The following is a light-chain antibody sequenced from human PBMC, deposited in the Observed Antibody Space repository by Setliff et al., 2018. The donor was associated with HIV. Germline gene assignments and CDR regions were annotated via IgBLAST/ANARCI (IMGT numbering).Light chain of an antibody. CDR2: DVT. CDR1: SSDVGNYNY. CDR3: SSYAGSYTSLFV. J-gene: IGLJ1*01. V-gene: IGLV2-11*01. Sequence: QSALTQPRSVSGSPGQSVIIPCTGTSSDVGNYNYVSWYQQHPGKAPKLMIYDVTKRPSGVPDRFSGSKSGNTASLTISGLQAEDEADYYCSSYAGSYTSLFVFGTGTKVTVL.